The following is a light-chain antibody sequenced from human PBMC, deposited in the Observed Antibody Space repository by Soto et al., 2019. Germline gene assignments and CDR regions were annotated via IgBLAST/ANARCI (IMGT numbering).Light chain of an antibody. Sequence: DTQMTQSPSTLSTSVGDRVTITCRASQSINSWLAWYQQKPGKAPKLLIYKASSLESGVPLRFSGSGSGTEFSLTISSLQPDDFATYYCQQYEAYPLTFGGGTKVEIK. V-gene: IGKV1-5*03. J-gene: IGKJ4*01. CDR1: QSINSW. CDR2: KAS. CDR3: QQYEAYPLT.